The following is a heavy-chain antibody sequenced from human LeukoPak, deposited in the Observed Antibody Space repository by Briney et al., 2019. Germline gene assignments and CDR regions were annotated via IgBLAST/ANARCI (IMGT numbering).Heavy chain of an antibody. CDR1: GGSFSGYY. CDR2: INHSGST. D-gene: IGHD3-3*01. J-gene: IGHJ6*02. V-gene: IGHV4-34*01. CDR3: ARGRMPSDFWSGYPNYYYYGMDV. Sequence: SETLSLTCAVYGGSFSGYYWSWIRQPPGKGLEWIGEINHSGSTNYNPSLKSRVTISVDTSKNQFSLKLSSVTAADTAVYYCARGRMPSDFWSGYPNYYYYGMDVWGQGTTVTVSS.